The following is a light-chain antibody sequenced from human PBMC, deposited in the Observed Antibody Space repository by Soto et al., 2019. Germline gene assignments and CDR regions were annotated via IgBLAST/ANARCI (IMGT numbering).Light chain of an antibody. J-gene: IGLJ1*01. Sequence: QSVLTQPASVFGSPGQSITFSCTGTSSDVGGYNFVSWYQQHPGKAPKLMIYEVSSRPSGVSNRFSGSKSGNTASLTISGLQPGAEDDYYCSSYPPSTTAVFGTEPKATGL. CDR3: SSYPPSTTAV. V-gene: IGLV2-14*03. CDR1: SSDVGGYNF. CDR2: EVS.